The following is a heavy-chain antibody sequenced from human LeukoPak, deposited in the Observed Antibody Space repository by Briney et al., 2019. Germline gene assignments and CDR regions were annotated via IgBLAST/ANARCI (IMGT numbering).Heavy chain of an antibody. V-gene: IGHV4-34*01. Sequence: WIRQPPGKGLEWIGEINHSGSTNYNPSLKSRVTISVDTSKNQFSLKLSSVTAADTAVYYCARGRANDYWGQGTLVTVSS. CDR3: ARGRANDY. CDR2: INHSGST. D-gene: IGHD3-10*01. J-gene: IGHJ4*02.